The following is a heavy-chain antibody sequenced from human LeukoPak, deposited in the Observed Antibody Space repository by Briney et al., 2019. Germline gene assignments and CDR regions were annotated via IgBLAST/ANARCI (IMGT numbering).Heavy chain of an antibody. CDR3: AIINRSSSWAFDY. J-gene: IGHJ4*02. CDR1: GFTFSSYA. D-gene: IGHD6-13*01. V-gene: IGHV3-30*02. CDR2: IRYDGSNK. Sequence: GGSLRLSCAASGFTFSSYAMSWVRQAPGKGLEWVAFIRYDGSNKYYADSVKGRFTISRDNSKNTLYLQMNSLRAEDTAVYYCAIINRSSSWAFDYWGQGTLVTVSS.